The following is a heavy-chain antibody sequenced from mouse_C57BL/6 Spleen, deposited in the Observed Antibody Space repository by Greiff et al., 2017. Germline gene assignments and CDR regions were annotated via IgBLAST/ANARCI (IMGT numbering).Heavy chain of an antibody. CDR1: GYTFPSYW. V-gene: IGHV1-55*01. CDR3: ARGDYDLEDY. Sequence: QVQLQQPGAELVKPGASVKMSCKASGYTFPSYWITWVKQRPGQGLGWIGDIYPGSGSTNSNEKFKSKATLTVDTSSSTAYMQLSSLTSEDSAVYYCARGDYDLEDYWGQGTSVTVSS. J-gene: IGHJ4*01. CDR2: IYPGSGST. D-gene: IGHD2-4*01.